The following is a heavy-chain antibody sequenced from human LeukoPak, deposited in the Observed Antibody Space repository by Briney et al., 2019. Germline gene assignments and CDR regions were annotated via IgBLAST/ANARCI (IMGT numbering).Heavy chain of an antibody. CDR2: IYTSGST. J-gene: IGHJ4*02. D-gene: IGHD3-22*01. Sequence: SETLSLTCTVSGGSISSGSYYWSWIRQPAGKGLEWIGRIYTSGSTNYNPSLKSRVTISVDTSKNQFSLKLSSVTAADTAVYYCARSSGYYSELFDYWGQGTLVTVSS. CDR3: ARSSGYYSELFDY. V-gene: IGHV4-61*02. CDR1: GGSISSGSYY.